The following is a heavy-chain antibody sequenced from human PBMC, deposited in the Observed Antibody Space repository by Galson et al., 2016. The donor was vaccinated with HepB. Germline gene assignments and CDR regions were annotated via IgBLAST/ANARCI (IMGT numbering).Heavy chain of an antibody. CDR3: ATDDDEGDYRLDY. CDR1: GFTFSSLA. CDR2: ISYDGRKR. J-gene: IGHJ4*02. V-gene: IGHV3-30*04. Sequence: SLRLSCAGSGFTFSSLALHWVRQAPGKGLEWVTVISYDGRKRYYADSVKGRFSISRDDSKNTLYLEMNSLRPEDTAVYYCATDDDEGDYRLDYWGQGTPVTVSS. D-gene: IGHD4-17*01.